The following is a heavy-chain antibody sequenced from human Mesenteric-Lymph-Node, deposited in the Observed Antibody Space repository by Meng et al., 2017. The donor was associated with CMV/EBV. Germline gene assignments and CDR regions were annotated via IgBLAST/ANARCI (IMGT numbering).Heavy chain of an antibody. V-gene: IGHV3-30*04. CDR2: ISYGGSD. J-gene: IGHJ6*02. CDR1: RFTFSSYA. CDR3: ARDSYGMDV. Sequence: GGSLRLSCAASRFTFSSYAMHWVRQAPGKGLEWVAIISYGGSDDYADSVKGRFTISRDNGKNTLFLQINNLRVEDTAVYYCARDSYGMDVWGQGTTVTVSS.